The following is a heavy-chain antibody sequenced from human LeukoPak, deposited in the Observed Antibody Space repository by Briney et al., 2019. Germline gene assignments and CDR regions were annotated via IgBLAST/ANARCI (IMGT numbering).Heavy chain of an antibody. CDR3: AKDGGLWVSAHWGDT. CDR2: ITTGGPNT. J-gene: IGHJ5*02. CDR1: GFTFSGYT. Sequence: GGSLRLSCTASGFTFSGYTMSWVRQAPGKGLKWVSTITTGGPNTYYADSVKGRFTVSRDDSKNTLYLQMNSLRAEDTAVYYCAKDGGLWVSAHWGDTWGRGTLVTVSS. V-gene: IGHV3-23*01. D-gene: IGHD7-27*01.